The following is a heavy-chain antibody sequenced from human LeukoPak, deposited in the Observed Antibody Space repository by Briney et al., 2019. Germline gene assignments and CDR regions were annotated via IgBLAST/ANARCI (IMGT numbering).Heavy chain of an antibody. V-gene: IGHV3-33*01. CDR2: IWYDGRKI. J-gene: IGHJ2*01. CDR3: AREAYSYGSTDYYFDL. D-gene: IGHD5-18*01. Sequence: GASLRLSCAASGFTFSNCGLHWVRPAPGKGLEWVAVIWYDGRKIYYTDSVKGRFTNSRDKSKNTLYLQMNNLRAEDTALYSCAREAYSYGSTDYYFDLWGRGTLVTVSS. CDR1: GFTFSNCG.